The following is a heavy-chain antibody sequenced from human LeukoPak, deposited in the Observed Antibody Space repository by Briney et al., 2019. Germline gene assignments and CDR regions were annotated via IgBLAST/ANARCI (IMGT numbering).Heavy chain of an antibody. Sequence: PGGSLRLSCAASGFTFSSYGMHWVRQAPGKGLEWVAVIWYDGSNKYYADSVKGRFTISRDNSKNTLYLQMNSLRAEDTAVYYCAKGYYDSSGYRSEYYFDYWGQGTLVTVSS. J-gene: IGHJ4*02. CDR1: GFTFSSYG. CDR3: AKGYYDSSGYRSEYYFDY. CDR2: IWYDGSNK. D-gene: IGHD3-22*01. V-gene: IGHV3-33*06.